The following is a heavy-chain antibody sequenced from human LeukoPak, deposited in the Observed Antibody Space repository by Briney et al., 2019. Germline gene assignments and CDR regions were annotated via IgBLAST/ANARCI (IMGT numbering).Heavy chain of an antibody. CDR1: GYTYTNYW. Sequence: GEFLEISCKGSGYTYTNYWIGWVRQMPGKGLEWMGTIYPSDSTTRYSPSFQGQVTISADKSFSTAYLQWSSLKASDTGMYYCARRYCSSFACFSPLDYWGQGTLVTVSS. D-gene: IGHD2-2*01. CDR2: IYPSDSTT. J-gene: IGHJ4*02. V-gene: IGHV5-51*01. CDR3: ARRYCSSFACFSPLDY.